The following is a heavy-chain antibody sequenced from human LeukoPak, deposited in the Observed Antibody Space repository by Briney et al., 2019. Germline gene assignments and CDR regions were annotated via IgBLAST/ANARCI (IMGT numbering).Heavy chain of an antibody. J-gene: IGHJ5*02. V-gene: IGHV4-59*01. CDR1: GGSFSGYY. CDR2: IYYSGST. CDR3: ARGGYYDFWSGYPNWFDP. D-gene: IGHD3-3*01. Sequence: PSETLSLTCAVYGGSFSGYYWSWIRQPPGKGLEWIGYIYYSGSTNYNPSLKSRVTISVDTSKNQFSLKLSSVTAADTAVYYCARGGYYDFWSGYPNWFDPWGQGTLVTVSS.